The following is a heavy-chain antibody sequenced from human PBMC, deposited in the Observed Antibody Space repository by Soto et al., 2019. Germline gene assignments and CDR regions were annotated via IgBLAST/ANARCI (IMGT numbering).Heavy chain of an antibody. CDR3: ARSSRSDFDY. CDR2: IYDSGST. Sequence: QVQLQESGPGLVKPSQTLSLTCTVSGGSISRSGYFWSWIRQHPGKGLEWIGYIYDSGSTYYNPSLKSRVSLSGDTSKNQFSLNLTSVTAADTAMYYCARSSRSDFDYWGQGTLVTVSS. J-gene: IGHJ4*02. V-gene: IGHV4-31*03. CDR1: GGSISRSGYF.